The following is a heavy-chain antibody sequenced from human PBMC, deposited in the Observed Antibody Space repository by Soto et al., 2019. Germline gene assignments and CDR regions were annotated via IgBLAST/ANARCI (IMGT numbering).Heavy chain of an antibody. CDR2: ISYYGSNK. V-gene: IGHV3-30*18. CDR1: GFTFSSYA. Sequence: LRLSCAASGFTFSSYAMHWVRQAPGKGLEWVAGISYYGSNKYHVDSVQGRFTISRDNSKDTLYLQMTRLRVEDTAVYYCAKDQWELHGGFDVWGQGTMVTVSS. CDR3: AKDQWELHGGFDV. D-gene: IGHD1-26*01. J-gene: IGHJ3*01.